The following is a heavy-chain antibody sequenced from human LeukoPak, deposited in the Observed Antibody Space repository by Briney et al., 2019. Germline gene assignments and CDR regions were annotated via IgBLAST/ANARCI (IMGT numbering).Heavy chain of an antibody. CDR2: INAGIGNT. D-gene: IGHD3-10*01. Sequence: ASVKVSCKTSGYTFTSYAMHWVRQAPGQRPEWMGWINAGIGNTRYSERFQDRITITRDTSASAVHMELSSLRSEDTAVYYCARDMGGSGSYSYWGQGTLVTVSS. CDR3: ARDMGGSGSYSY. J-gene: IGHJ4*02. V-gene: IGHV1-3*01. CDR1: GYTFTSYA.